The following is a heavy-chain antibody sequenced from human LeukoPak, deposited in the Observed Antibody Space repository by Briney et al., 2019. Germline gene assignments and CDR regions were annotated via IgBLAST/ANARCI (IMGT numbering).Heavy chain of an antibody. CDR3: ARDKSSGWRNSFEC. CDR1: GFTFSTYS. Sequence: GGSLRLSCAASGFTFSTYSMNWVRQAPGKGLEWVSYNSGGSSTMYYADSVKGRFTISRDNAENSLYLQMNSLRAEDTAVYYCARDKSSGWRNSFECWGQGTLVTVSS. V-gene: IGHV3-48*01. D-gene: IGHD6-19*01. CDR2: NSGGSSTM. J-gene: IGHJ4*02.